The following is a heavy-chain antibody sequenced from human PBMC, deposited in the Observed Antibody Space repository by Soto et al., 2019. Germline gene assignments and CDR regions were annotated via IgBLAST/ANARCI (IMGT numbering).Heavy chain of an antibody. CDR1: GFTFSRYG. V-gene: IGHV3-30*18. D-gene: IGHD2-15*01. Sequence: QVQLVESGGGVVQPGRSLRLSCAASGFTFSRYGMHWVRQAPGKGLEWVAVISYDGSNKYYADSVKGRFTISRDNSKNTLYLQMNSLRAEDTAVYYCAKGDCSGGSCYSIDYWGQGTLVTVSS. J-gene: IGHJ4*02. CDR2: ISYDGSNK. CDR3: AKGDCSGGSCYSIDY.